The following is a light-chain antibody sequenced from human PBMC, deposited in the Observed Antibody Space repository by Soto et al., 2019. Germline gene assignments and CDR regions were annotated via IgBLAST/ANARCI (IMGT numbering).Light chain of an antibody. Sequence: EIVLTQSPGTLSLSPGERATLSCRASHSVSSSYLAWYQQKPGQAPRRLIYGASSRATGIPDRFSGSGSGTDFTLTITRLEPEDLAVYYCEQYGSSAYTFGQGTKLESK. V-gene: IGKV3-20*01. CDR2: GAS. J-gene: IGKJ2*01. CDR3: EQYGSSAYT. CDR1: HSVSSSY.